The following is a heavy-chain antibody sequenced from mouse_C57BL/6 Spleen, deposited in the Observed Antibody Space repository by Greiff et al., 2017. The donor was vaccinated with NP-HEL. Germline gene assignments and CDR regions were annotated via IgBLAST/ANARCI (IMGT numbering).Heavy chain of an antibody. CDR3: ARGGTANYYYAMDY. CDR2: IYPRSGTT. CDR1: GYTFTSYG. J-gene: IGHJ4*01. V-gene: IGHV1-81*01. Sequence: QVQLQQSGAELARPGASVTLSCKASGYTFTSYGISWVKQRTGQGLEWIGEIYPRSGTTYYTEKFKGKATLTADKSSSAAYMELRSLTSEDSAVYFCARGGTANYYYAMDYWGQGTSVTVSS. D-gene: IGHD3-3*01.